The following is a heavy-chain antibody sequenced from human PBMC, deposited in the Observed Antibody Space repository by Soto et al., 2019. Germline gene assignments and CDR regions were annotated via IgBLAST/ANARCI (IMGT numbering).Heavy chain of an antibody. CDR1: GGSISSSSYY. Sequence: SETLSLTCTVSGGSISSSSYYWGWIRQPPGKGLEWIGSIYYSGSTYYNPSLKSRVTISVDTSKNQFSLKLSSVTAADTAVYYCAGDYCTNRVCLYGMDVWVQGTTVTVSS. V-gene: IGHV4-39*01. D-gene: IGHD2-8*01. CDR3: AGDYCTNRVCLYGMDV. CDR2: IYYSGST. J-gene: IGHJ6*02.